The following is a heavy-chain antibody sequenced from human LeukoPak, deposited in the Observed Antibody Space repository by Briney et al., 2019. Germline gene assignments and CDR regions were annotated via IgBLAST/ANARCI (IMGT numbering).Heavy chain of an antibody. V-gene: IGHV4-4*07. CDR3: ARDWRYCSVGSCSYYFDY. CDR2: IYTSGST. J-gene: IGHJ4*02. CDR1: GVSISSHY. Sequence: SETLSLTCSVSGVSISSHYWSWIRQPAGEGLEWIGRIYTSGSTNYNPSLNSRVTISVDKSKNHLSLNLSSVTAADTAFYYCARDWRYCSVGSCSYYFDYWGQGALVTISS. D-gene: IGHD2-15*01.